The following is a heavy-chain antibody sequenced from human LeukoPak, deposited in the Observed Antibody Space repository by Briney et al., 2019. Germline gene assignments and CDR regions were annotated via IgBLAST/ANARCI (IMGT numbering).Heavy chain of an antibody. CDR3: ARSGAWTSGWLDYFDY. V-gene: IGHV1-69*04. CDR1: EGTFSSYA. Sequence: GASVKVSCKASEGTFSSYAISWVRQAPGQGLEWMGRIIPILGIANYAQKFQGRVTITADKSTSTAYMELSSLRSEDTAVYYCARSGAWTSGWLDYFDYWGQGTLATVSS. J-gene: IGHJ4*02. CDR2: IIPILGIA. D-gene: IGHD6-19*01.